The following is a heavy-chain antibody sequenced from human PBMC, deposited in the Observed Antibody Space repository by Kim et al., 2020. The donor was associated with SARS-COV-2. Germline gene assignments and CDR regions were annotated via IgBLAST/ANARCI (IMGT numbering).Heavy chain of an antibody. J-gene: IGHJ4*02. CDR2: IIPIFGTA. D-gene: IGHD5-12*01. CDR3: ARATVGWLQSGSLGY. V-gene: IGHV1-69*13. CDR1: GCTFSSYA. Sequence: SVKVSCKASGCTFSSYAISWVRQAPGQGLEWMGGIIPIFGTANYAQKFQGRVTITADESTSTAYMELSSLRSEDTAVYYCARATVGWLQSGSLGYWGQGTLVTVSS.